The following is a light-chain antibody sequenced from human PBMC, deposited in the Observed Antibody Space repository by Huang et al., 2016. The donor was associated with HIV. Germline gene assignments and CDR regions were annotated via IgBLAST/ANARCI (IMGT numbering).Light chain of an antibody. CDR1: QSVSSY. J-gene: IGKJ5*01. Sequence: EIVLTQSPATLSLSPGERATLSCRASQSVSSYLAWYQQKPGQAPRLLIYDASNRATGGPARFSGSGSGTDFTLTISSLEPGDFAVYYCQHRSNWLSITFGQGTRLEIK. V-gene: IGKV3-11*01. CDR3: QHRSNWLSIT. CDR2: DAS.